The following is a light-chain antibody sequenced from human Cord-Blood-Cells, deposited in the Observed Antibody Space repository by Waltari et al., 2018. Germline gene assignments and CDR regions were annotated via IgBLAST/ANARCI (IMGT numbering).Light chain of an antibody. J-gene: IGLJ2*01. CDR3: CSYAGSSTFVV. V-gene: IGLV2-23*03. Sequence: QSALTQPASVSGSPGQSLTISCTGTSSDVGSYNLVSWYQQHPGKAHKLMVYEGSKRPSGVSNRFSGSKSGNTASLTISGLQAEDEADYYCCSYAGSSTFVVFGGGTKLTVL. CDR2: EGS. CDR1: SSDVGSYNL.